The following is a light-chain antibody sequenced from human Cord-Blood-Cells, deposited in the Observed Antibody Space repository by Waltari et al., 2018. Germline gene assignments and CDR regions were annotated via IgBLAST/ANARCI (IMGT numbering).Light chain of an antibody. CDR2: GAS. CDR1: QSVSSN. CDR3: QQYNNWWT. V-gene: IGKV3D-15*01. J-gene: IGKJ1*01. Sequence: EIVMTHSPATRSVAPGERATLSCRANQSVSSNCAWDQQKPGQAPRPLICGASTRATGIPARFSGIWSGTEYTLTLTSLQSEESAVNYCQQYNNWWTYGQGTKVEIK.